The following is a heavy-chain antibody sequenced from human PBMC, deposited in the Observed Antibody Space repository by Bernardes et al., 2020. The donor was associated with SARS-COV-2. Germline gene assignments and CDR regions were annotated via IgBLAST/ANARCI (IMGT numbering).Heavy chain of an antibody. D-gene: IGHD3-22*01. CDR3: ARVLYYYDSSGYPRVDDAFGV. CDR1: GGTFSSYA. CDR2: IIPILGIA. J-gene: IGHJ3*01. Sequence: SVKVSCKASGGTFSSYAISWVRQAPGQGLEWMGRIIPILGIANYAQKFQGRVTITADKSTSTAYMELSSLRSEDTAVYYCARVLYYYDSSGYPRVDDAFGVWGQGTMVTVSS. V-gene: IGHV1-69*04.